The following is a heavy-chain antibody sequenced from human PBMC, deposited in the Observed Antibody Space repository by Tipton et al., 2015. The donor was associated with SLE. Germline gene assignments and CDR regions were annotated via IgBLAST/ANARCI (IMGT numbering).Heavy chain of an antibody. J-gene: IGHJ6*02. V-gene: IGHV1-18*01. D-gene: IGHD3-16*01. Sequence: QLVQSGAEVKKPGASVKVSCKASGYTFTTYGISWVRQAPGQGLEWMGWISVYNGNTSYAQKLQGRVTMTTDTSTSTAYMELRSLRSDDTAVYYCARARLRDQGGFEYYNPGMDVWGQGTTVTVSS. CDR1: GYTFTTYG. CDR2: ISVYNGNT. CDR3: ARARLRDQGGFEYYNPGMDV.